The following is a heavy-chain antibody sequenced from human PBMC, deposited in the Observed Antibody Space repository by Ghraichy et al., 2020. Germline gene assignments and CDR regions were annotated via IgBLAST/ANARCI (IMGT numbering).Heavy chain of an antibody. D-gene: IGHD7-27*01. CDR1: GDTFTTFD. CDR2: MSPDSGNT. J-gene: IGHJ4*02. CDR3: TKNQPLTGDFDD. V-gene: IGHV1-8*02. Sequence: ASVKVSCTASGDTFTTFDINWVRQAAGQGLEWLGWMSPDSGNTGYAQSFQGRLTMTRDTSINTAYMELSGLSSEDTGIYYCTKNQPLTGDFDDWGQGTLVTVSS.